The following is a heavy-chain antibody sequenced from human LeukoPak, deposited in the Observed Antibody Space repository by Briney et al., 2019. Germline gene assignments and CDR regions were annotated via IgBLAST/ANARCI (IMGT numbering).Heavy chain of an antibody. CDR3: ARDPSDIVVVNWFDP. Sequence: GGSLRLSCAASGFTFDDYGMHWVRQTPGKELEWVAVIWYDGSNKYYADSVKGRFTISRDNSKNTLYLQMNSLRAEDSAVYYCARDPSDIVVVNWFDPWGQGTLVTVSS. CDR1: GFTFDDYG. J-gene: IGHJ5*02. D-gene: IGHD2-2*01. V-gene: IGHV3-33*08. CDR2: IWYDGSNK.